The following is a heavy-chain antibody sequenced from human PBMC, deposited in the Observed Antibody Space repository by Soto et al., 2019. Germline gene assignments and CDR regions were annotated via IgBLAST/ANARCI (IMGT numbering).Heavy chain of an antibody. CDR1: GVSINSGGHH. V-gene: IGHV4-31*03. J-gene: IGHJ4*02. Sequence: QVQLQESGPGLVKPSQTLSLTCSVSGVSINSGGHHWSWIRQLPGEGLECLGYIFQSGATYNYNPSLISRINISLDTSKSQFSLSLSSVTAADTAVYFCARLFDGTFHDWGQGALVTVSS. CDR3: ARLFDGTFHD. CDR2: IFQSGAT.